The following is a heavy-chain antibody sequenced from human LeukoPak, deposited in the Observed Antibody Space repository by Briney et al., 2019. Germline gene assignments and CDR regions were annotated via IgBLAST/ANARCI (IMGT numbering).Heavy chain of an antibody. CDR2: ISGSGDST. Sequence: PGGSLRLSCAASGFTFSSYAMSWVRQAPGKGLEWVSAISGSGDSTYYADSVKGRFTISRDNSKNTLYLQMNSLRAEDTAVYYCARVSTGDPNWFDPWGQGTLVTVSS. CDR1: GFTFSSYA. J-gene: IGHJ5*02. V-gene: IGHV3-23*01. D-gene: IGHD3-16*01. CDR3: ARVSTGDPNWFDP.